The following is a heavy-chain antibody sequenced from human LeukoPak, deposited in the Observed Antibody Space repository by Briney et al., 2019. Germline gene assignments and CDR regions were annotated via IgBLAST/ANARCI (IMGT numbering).Heavy chain of an antibody. CDR1: GFTFSSYA. Sequence: PGGSLRLSCAASGFTFSSYAMHWVRQVPGRGPEWVANVNRDGSETYYLDSVKGRFTISKDNAKSSLYLQMNSLRAEDTALYHCARNNGMDVWGQGTTVIVSS. J-gene: IGHJ6*02. CDR3: ARNNGMDV. V-gene: IGHV3-7*03. CDR2: VNRDGSET.